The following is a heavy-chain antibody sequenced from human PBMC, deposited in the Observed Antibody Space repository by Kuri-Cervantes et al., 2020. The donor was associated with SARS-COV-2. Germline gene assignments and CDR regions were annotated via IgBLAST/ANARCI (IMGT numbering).Heavy chain of an antibody. CDR2: ISGSGGST. Sequence: GESLKISCAASGFTFSSYAMSWVRQAPGKGLEWVSAISGSGGSTYYADSVKGRFTTSRDNSKNTLYLQMNSLRAEDTAVYYCAKVGDGYNCDYWGQGTLVTVSS. CDR1: GFTFSSYA. D-gene: IGHD5-24*01. V-gene: IGHV3-23*01. CDR3: AKVGDGYNCDY. J-gene: IGHJ4*02.